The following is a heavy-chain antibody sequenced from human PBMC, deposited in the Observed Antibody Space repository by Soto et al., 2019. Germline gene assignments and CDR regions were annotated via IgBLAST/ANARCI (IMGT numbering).Heavy chain of an antibody. CDR3: AKHKYSSKPNDYGMEV. Sequence: PVGSLRLSCAASGFNFDDYTMHWVRQGPGKGLEWVSLISWDGASTYYADSVKGRFTISRDNRKNSLFLQMNSLRTEDTALYYCAKHKYSSKPNDYGMEVWGQGPIVNIS. D-gene: IGHD6-19*01. V-gene: IGHV3-43*01. J-gene: IGHJ6*02. CDR2: ISWDGAST. CDR1: GFNFDDYT.